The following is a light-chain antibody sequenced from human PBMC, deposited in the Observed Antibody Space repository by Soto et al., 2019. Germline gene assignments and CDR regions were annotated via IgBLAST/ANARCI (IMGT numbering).Light chain of an antibody. V-gene: IGKV2-28*01. CDR2: LGS. J-gene: IGKJ4*01. Sequence: DIVVTQSPLTLPVTPGETASISCRSSQSLLHSNGYNYLDWYLQKPGQSPQLLIYLGSNRSSGVPDRFSGSGSGTDFTLTISRLEPEDFAVYYCQQYGDSPLTFGGGTKVDIK. CDR3: QQYGDSPLT. CDR1: QSLLHSNGYNY.